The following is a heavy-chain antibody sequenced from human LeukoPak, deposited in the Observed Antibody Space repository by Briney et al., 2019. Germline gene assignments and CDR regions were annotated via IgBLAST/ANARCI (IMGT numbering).Heavy chain of an antibody. CDR2: IIPIFGTA. Sequence: ASVKVSCKASGGTFSSYAISWVRQAPGQGLEWMGGIIPIFGTANYAQKFQGRVTITADESTSTAYMELSSLRSEDTAVYYCARDLLDGGNLRYFDYWGQGTLVTVSS. J-gene: IGHJ4*02. CDR1: GGTFSSYA. V-gene: IGHV1-69*13. CDR3: ARDLLDGGNLRYFDY. D-gene: IGHD1-7*01.